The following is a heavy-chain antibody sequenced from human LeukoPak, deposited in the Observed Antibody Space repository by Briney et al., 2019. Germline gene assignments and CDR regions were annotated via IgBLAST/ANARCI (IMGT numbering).Heavy chain of an antibody. J-gene: IGHJ5*02. V-gene: IGHV1-2*02. Sequence: GASVKVSCKASGYTFTGYYMHWVRQAPGQGLEWMGWINPNSGGTNYAQKFQDRVTMTRDTSISTAYMELSRLRSDDTAVYYCARGGRYCSSTSCYGSAVPNWFDPWGQGTLVTVSS. CDR1: GYTFTGYY. D-gene: IGHD2-2*01. CDR3: ARGGRYCSSTSCYGSAVPNWFDP. CDR2: INPNSGGT.